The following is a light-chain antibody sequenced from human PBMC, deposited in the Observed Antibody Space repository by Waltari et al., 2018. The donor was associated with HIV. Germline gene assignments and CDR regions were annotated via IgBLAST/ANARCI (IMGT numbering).Light chain of an antibody. V-gene: IGLV2-23*02. J-gene: IGLJ1*01. Sequence: QSALTQPASVSGSPGPSITISCTGTSRDVGSYNLFSWYQQYPGKVPKFMIYEVSKRPAGVSNRFSGSKSGNTASLTMSGLQAEDEAEYYCCSDAGSSTPFVFGTATKVTVL. CDR3: CSDAGSSTPFV. CDR2: EVS. CDR1: SRDVGSYNL.